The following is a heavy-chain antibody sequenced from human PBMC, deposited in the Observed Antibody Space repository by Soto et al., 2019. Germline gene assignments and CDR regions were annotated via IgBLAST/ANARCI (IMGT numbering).Heavy chain of an antibody. CDR2: IIPIFGTA. Sequence: SVKVSCKASGGTFSSYAISWVRQAPGQGLEWMGGIIPIFGTANYAQKFQGRVTITTDESTSTAYMELRSLRSDDTAVYYCARDEVDTALVNFDYWGQGTLVTVSS. V-gene: IGHV1-69*05. D-gene: IGHD5-18*01. J-gene: IGHJ4*02. CDR3: ARDEVDTALVNFDY. CDR1: GGTFSSYA.